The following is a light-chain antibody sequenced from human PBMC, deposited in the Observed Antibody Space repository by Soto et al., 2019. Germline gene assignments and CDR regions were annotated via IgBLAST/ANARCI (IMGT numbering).Light chain of an antibody. CDR3: SSNGSSDPYV. CDR2: DVT. J-gene: IGLJ6*01. V-gene: IGLV2-23*02. CDR1: SSDVGGYDL. Sequence: QSALTQPASVSGSPGQSITISCTGTSSDVGGYDLVSWYQQHPGKAPKLMIYDVTKRPSGVSNRFSGSKSGNTASLTISGLHAEDDDYYCCSSNGSSDPYVFGTGTKLTVL.